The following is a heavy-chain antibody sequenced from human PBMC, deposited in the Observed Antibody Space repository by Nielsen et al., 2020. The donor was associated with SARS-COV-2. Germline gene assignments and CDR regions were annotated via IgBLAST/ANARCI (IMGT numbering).Heavy chain of an antibody. D-gene: IGHD4-17*01. CDR1: GGSVSSSNW. J-gene: IGHJ3*01. CDR3: ARLFDYGDFGDGFDF. CDR2: IYYSGTT. V-gene: IGHV4-4*02. Sequence: SETLSLTCAVSGGSVSSSNWWHWVRQPPGKGLEWIGEIYYSGTTNYNPSLKSRVTISLDKSKNQFYLNMTSVTAADTAVYYCARLFDYGDFGDGFDFWGRGTLVTVSS.